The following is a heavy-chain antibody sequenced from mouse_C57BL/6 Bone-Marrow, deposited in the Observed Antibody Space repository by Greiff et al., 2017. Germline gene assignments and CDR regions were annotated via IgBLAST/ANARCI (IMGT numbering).Heavy chain of an antibody. V-gene: IGHV1-11*01. Sequence: VQLQQSGAELASPGASVTLSCKASGYTFTDHIMNWVKKRPGQGLEWIGWIYPVSGVTNYNQKFMGKATFSVDRSSSTVYMVLSSLTSEDPAVYYCRRSGDYYAMDYWGQGTSVTVSS. CDR2: IYPVSGVT. CDR3: RRSGDYYAMDY. D-gene: IGHD3-2*02. J-gene: IGHJ4*01. CDR1: GYTFTDHI.